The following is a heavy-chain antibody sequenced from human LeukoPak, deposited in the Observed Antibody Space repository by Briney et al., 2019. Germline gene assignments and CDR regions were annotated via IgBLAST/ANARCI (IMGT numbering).Heavy chain of an antibody. CDR2: ISYSGST. CDR1: GGSISSGDYY. CDR3: ARGELTMTGTFDY. J-gene: IGHJ4*02. D-gene: IGHD1-7*01. V-gene: IGHV4-30-4*08. Sequence: SETLSLTCTVSGGSISSGDYYWSWIRQPPGKGLEWIGYISYSGSTYYNPSLKSRVTISLNRSKNQFSLKLGSVTAADTAVYYCARGELTMTGTFDYWGQGTLVTVSS.